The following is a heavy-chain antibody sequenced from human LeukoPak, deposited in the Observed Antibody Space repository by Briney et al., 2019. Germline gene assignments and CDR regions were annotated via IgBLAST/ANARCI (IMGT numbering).Heavy chain of an antibody. V-gene: IGHV3-30*03. CDR3: ARELGSGFS. Sequence: PGGSLRLSCAASGFTFSSYGMHWVRQAPGKGLEWVAVISYDGSNKYYADSVKGRFTISRDNSKNTLYLQMNSLRGEDTAVYYCARELGSGFSWGQGTLVTVSS. CDR1: GFTFSSYG. D-gene: IGHD3-3*01. J-gene: IGHJ4*02. CDR2: ISYDGSNK.